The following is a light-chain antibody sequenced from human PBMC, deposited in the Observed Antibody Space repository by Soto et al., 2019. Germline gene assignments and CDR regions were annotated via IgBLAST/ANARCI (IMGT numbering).Light chain of an antibody. V-gene: IGKV3-20*01. CDR2: GTS. CDR1: QPVSGDY. CDR3: QQYGSSPPWYT. J-gene: IGKJ2*01. Sequence: EIVLTQSPGTLSLSPGERATLSCRASQPVSGDYMAWYHQKPGRTPRLVVSGTSNRATGIPDRFSGSGSGTDFTLSISRLEPEDFGVYYCQQYGSSPPWYTFGQGTKLEIK.